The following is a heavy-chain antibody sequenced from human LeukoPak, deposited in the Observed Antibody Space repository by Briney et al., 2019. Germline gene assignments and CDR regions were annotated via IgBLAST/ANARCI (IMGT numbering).Heavy chain of an antibody. D-gene: IGHD2/OR15-2a*01. CDR1: GYTFTGYY. CDR2: INPNTGGT. V-gene: IGHV1-2*02. J-gene: IGHJ5*02. Sequence: ASVKVSCKASGYTFTGYYMHWVRQAPGQGLEWMGWINPNTGGTNYAQNFQGRVTMTRDTSISTAYMELNSLTSDDTAVYYCARDQSEDFINWFDPWGQGTLVTVSS. CDR3: ARDQSEDFINWFDP.